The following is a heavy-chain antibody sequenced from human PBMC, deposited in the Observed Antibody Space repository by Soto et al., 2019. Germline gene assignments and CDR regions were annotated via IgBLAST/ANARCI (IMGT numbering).Heavy chain of an antibody. D-gene: IGHD3-22*01. CDR1: EFTFTSYA. CDR3: AKDLGSIVVVTLLDY. V-gene: IGHV3-23*01. J-gene: IGHJ4*02. CDR2: ISGSGGST. Sequence: PGGSLRLSCAASEFTFTSYAMSWAGQAPGKGLEWVSAISGSGGSTYYADSVKGRFTISRDNSKNTLYLQMNSLRAEDTAVYYCAKDLGSIVVVTLLDYWGQGTLVTVSS.